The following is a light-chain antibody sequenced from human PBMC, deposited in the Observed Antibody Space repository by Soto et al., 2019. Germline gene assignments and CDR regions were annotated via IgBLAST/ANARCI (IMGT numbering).Light chain of an antibody. CDR1: QSVSSN. J-gene: IGKJ2*01. V-gene: IGKV3-15*01. Sequence: EIVMTQSPATLSVSPGERATLSCRASQSVSSNLAWYQQKPGQAPRLLIYGASTRATGIPARFSGSGSGTEFTLIISSLQSEDFAIYYCQQYNKWPLMYTFGQGTKLEIK. CDR2: GAS. CDR3: QQYNKWPLMYT.